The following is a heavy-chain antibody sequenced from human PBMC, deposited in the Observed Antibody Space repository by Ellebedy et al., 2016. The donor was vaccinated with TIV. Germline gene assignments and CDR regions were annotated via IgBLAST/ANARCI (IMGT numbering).Heavy chain of an antibody. V-gene: IGHV2-5*02. CDR1: GFSLSTSGVG. D-gene: IGHD5-24*01. CDR2: IYWDDDK. CDR3: AHRRGAVRWFDY. J-gene: IGHJ4*02. Sequence: SGPTLVKPTQTLTLTCTFSGFSLSTSGVGVGWIRQPPGKVLEWLALIYWDDDKRYNPSLKSRLTITKDTSKNQVVLTMTNMAPVDTATYDCAHRRGAVRWFDYWGQGTLVTVSS.